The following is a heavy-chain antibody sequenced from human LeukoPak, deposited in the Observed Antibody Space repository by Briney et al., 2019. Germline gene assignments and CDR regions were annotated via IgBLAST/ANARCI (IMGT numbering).Heavy chain of an antibody. J-gene: IGHJ1*01. Sequence: PGGSLRLSCAASGFTFSTYSMNWVRQAPGKGLEWVSSISSSSTYMYYADSLKGRFTISRDNAKNSLFLQMNSLRAEDTAVYFCARGTRNSSSYQYFQHWGQGTLFTVSS. CDR3: ARGTRNSSSYQYFQH. D-gene: IGHD6-13*01. V-gene: IGHV3-21*01. CDR1: GFTFSTYS. CDR2: ISSSSTYM.